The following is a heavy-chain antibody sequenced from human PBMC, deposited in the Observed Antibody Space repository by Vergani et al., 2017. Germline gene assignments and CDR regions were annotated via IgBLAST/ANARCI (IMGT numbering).Heavy chain of an antibody. CDR3: ATGDYYGSGSYYNVAY. Sequence: QVQLQESGPGLVKPSQTLSLTCTVSGGSISSGSYYWSWIRQPAGKGLEWIGRIYTSGSTNYNPSLKSRVTISVDTSKNQFSLKLSSVTAADTAVYYCATGDYYGSGSYYNVAYWGQGTLVTVSS. CDR1: GGSISSGSYY. CDR2: IYTSGST. D-gene: IGHD3-10*01. V-gene: IGHV4-61*02. J-gene: IGHJ4*02.